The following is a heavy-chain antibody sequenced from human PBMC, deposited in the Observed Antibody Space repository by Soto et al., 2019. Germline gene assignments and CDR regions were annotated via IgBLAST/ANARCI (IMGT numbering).Heavy chain of an antibody. Sequence: QVQLQESGPGLVKPSETLSLTCTVSGGSISSYYWSWIRQPPGKGLEWIGYVFYSGSTNSNPSLNRXXTXSXXTSTHRFSLQRSSGLAAEPAVSSCARGRALPGPWDWGQGTLVSVS. CDR1: GGSISSYY. CDR2: VFYSGST. CDR3: ARGRALPGPWD. J-gene: IGHJ4*02. V-gene: IGHV4-59*01. D-gene: IGHD3-10*01.